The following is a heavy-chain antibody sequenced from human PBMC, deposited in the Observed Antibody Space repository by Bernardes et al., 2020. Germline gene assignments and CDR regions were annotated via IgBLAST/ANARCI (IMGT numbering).Heavy chain of an antibody. CDR1: GDSVKSGSHY. D-gene: IGHD2-2*01. Sequence: SETLSLTRTVSGDSVKSGSHYWGWVRQPPGKGLEWIGYIFYSGSTNYNSSLKSRVTISGDTSKNQFSLKLSSVTAADTAVYYCARIIPAVFAFDIWGQGTMVTVSS. CDR2: IFYSGST. CDR3: ARIIPAVFAFDI. V-gene: IGHV4-61*01. J-gene: IGHJ3*02.